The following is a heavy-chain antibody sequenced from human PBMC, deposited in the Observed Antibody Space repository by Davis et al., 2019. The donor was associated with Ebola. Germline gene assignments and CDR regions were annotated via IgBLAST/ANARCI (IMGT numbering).Heavy chain of an antibody. CDR3: ASARTWIPDY. D-gene: IGHD5-12*01. Sequence: ASVKVSCKASGYTFTSYGISWVRQAPGQGLEWMGWISAYNGNTNYAQKFQGRVTITADESTSTAYMELSSLRSEDTAVYYCASARTWIPDYWGQGTLVTVSS. V-gene: IGHV1-18*04. J-gene: IGHJ4*02. CDR2: ISAYNGNT. CDR1: GYTFTSYG.